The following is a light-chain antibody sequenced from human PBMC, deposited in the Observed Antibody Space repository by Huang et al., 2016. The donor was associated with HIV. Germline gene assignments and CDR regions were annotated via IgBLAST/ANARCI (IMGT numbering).Light chain of an antibody. CDR3: QQSYSTPLT. J-gene: IGKJ4*01. CDR1: QSISSY. CDR2: AAS. Sequence: DIKMTQSPSSLSASVGDRVTITCRASQSISSYLNWYQQKPGKAPKRLINAASSLQSGVPSRFSGSGSGTDFTLTISSLQPEDFATYYCQQSYSTPLTFGGGTKVEIK. V-gene: IGKV1-39*01.